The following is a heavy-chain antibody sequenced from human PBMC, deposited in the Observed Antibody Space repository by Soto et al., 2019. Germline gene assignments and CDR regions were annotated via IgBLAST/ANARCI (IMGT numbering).Heavy chain of an antibody. CDR3: ASAPMGYCSGGSCLKAFDI. CDR2: LSSSSSTI. Sequence: GSLRLSCAASGFTFSSYSMNWVRQAPGMGLEWVSYLSSSSSTIYYADSVKGRFTISRDNAKNSLYLQMNSLRAEDTAVYYCASAPMGYCSGGSCLKAFDIWGQGTMVTVSS. J-gene: IGHJ3*02. V-gene: IGHV3-48*01. D-gene: IGHD2-15*01. CDR1: GFTFSSYS.